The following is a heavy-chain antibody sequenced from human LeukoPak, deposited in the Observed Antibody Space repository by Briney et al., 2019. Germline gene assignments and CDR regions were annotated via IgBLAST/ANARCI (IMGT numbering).Heavy chain of an antibody. CDR1: GGSISSSSYY. Sequence: SETLSLTCTVSGGSISSSSYYWGWIRQPPGKGLEWIGSIYYSGSTYYNPSLKSRVTISVDTSKNQFSLKLSSVTAADAAVYYCARDATMMGNYFNYWGQGTLVTVSS. V-gene: IGHV4-39*02. CDR3: ARDATMMGNYFNY. CDR2: IYYSGST. J-gene: IGHJ4*02. D-gene: IGHD5-12*01.